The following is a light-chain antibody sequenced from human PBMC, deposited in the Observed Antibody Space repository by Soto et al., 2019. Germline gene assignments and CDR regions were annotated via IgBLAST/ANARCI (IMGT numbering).Light chain of an antibody. CDR3: SSYTSSTPLGYV. Sequence: QSALTQPASVSGSPGQSITISCTGTSSDVGGYNFVSWYQQHPGKAPKLMIYEVSNRPSGVSNRFSGSKSGNTASLTISGRQAEDEADYYCSSYTSSTPLGYVFGTGTKVTVL. CDR2: EVS. V-gene: IGLV2-14*01. CDR1: SSDVGGYNF. J-gene: IGLJ1*01.